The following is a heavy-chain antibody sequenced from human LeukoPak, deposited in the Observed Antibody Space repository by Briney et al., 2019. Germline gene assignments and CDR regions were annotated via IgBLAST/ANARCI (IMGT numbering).Heavy chain of an antibody. V-gene: IGHV4-34*01. CDR2: INHSGST. CDR3: ARGRRRGSYLDY. D-gene: IGHD1-26*01. Sequence: ASETLSLTCAVYGGSFSGYYWSWIRQPPGKGLEWIGEINHSGSTNYNPSLKSRVTISVDTSKNQFSLKLSSVTAADTAVYYCARGRRRGSYLDYWCQGTMVTVSS. CDR1: GGSFSGYY. J-gene: IGHJ4*02.